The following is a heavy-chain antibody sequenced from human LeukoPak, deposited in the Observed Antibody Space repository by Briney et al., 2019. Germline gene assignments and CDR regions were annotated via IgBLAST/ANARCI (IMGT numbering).Heavy chain of an antibody. V-gene: IGHV3-11*04. CDR2: ISSSGSTI. Sequence: GGSLRLSCAASGFTFSDYYMNWVRQAPGKGLEWVSYISSSGSTIYYADSVKGRFTISRDNAKNSLYLQMNSLRAEDTAVYYCARSYSGSYFPDSWGQGTLVTVSS. CDR1: GFTFSDYY. J-gene: IGHJ4*02. D-gene: IGHD1-26*01. CDR3: ARSYSGSYFPDS.